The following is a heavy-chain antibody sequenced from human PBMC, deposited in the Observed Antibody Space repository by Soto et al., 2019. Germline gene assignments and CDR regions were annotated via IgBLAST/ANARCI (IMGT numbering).Heavy chain of an antibody. D-gene: IGHD5-18*01. Sequence: LRLSCAASGFSFSSYWMHWVRQAPGKGLEWVANIKQDGSEKYYVDSVKGRFTISRDNAQNSLYLQMNSLRTEDTAVYYCATGYTYGPDYWGQGTLVTVSS. J-gene: IGHJ4*02. V-gene: IGHV3-7*03. CDR3: ATGYTYGPDY. CDR1: GFSFSSYW. CDR2: IKQDGSEK.